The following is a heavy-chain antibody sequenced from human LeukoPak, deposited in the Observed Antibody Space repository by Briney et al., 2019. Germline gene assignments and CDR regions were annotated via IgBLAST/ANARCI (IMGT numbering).Heavy chain of an antibody. Sequence: SETLSLTCIVSGGAISSYYWSWIRQPPGKGLEWIGYIYYSGSTNYKPSLKSRVTISVDTSKNQFSLKLSSVTAADTAVYYCARGHYKEYFDYWGQGTLVTVSS. J-gene: IGHJ4*02. CDR2: IYYSGST. CDR1: GGAISSYY. CDR3: ARGHYKEYFDY. D-gene: IGHD4-11*01. V-gene: IGHV4-59*01.